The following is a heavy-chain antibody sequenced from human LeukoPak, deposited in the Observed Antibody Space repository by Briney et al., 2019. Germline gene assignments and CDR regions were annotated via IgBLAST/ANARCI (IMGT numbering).Heavy chain of an antibody. J-gene: IGHJ4*02. CDR1: GGTFSSYA. CDR3: ARVGDYGADY. CDR2: MNPNSGGT. Sequence: ASVKVSCKASGGTFSSYAISWVRQAPGQGLEWMGWMNPNSGGTNYAQKFQGRVTMTRDTSISTAYMELSRLRSDDTAVYYCARVGDYGADYWGQGTLVTVSS. D-gene: IGHD4-17*01. V-gene: IGHV1-2*02.